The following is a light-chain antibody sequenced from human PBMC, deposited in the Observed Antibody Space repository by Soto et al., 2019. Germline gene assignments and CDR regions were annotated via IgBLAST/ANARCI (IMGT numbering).Light chain of an antibody. V-gene: IGKV1-33*01. J-gene: IGKJ4*01. Sequence: DIQMTQSPSSLSASVGDRVTITCQASQDISNYLNWYQQKPGKAPKLLIYDSSNMETEVPSRFSGSGSGTDFTSTISRLQPQDIATYYCIQYDNHALTVGGRTKVDIK. CDR3: IQYDNHALT. CDR1: QDISNY. CDR2: DSS.